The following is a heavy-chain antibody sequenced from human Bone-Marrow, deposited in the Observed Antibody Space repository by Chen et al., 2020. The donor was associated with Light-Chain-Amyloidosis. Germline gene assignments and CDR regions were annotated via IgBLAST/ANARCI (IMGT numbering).Heavy chain of an antibody. V-gene: IGHV3-21*06. J-gene: IGHJ6*03. Sequence: EVLLVEEGGGLVKPGGSLSLSCAASGFTSASYTMNWVRQAPGKGLEWVSSIDSSGTYINYADSTRGRFSISRDNAKNSLYLQITSLRAEDTAVYYCARDQVEYKFFYYMDVWGKGTTVTVSS. D-gene: IGHD6-6*01. CDR3: ARDQVEYKFFYYMDV. CDR2: IDSSGTYI. CDR1: GFTSASYT.